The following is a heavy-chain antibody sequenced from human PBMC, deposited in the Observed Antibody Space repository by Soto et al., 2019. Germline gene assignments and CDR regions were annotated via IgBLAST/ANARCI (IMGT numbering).Heavy chain of an antibody. CDR1: GGTFSSYA. D-gene: IGHD6-6*01. CDR3: ARDGGIAARGRYYYYYYGMDV. J-gene: IGHJ6*02. V-gene: IGHV1-69*13. Sequence: SVKVSCKASGGTFSSYAISWVRQAPGQGLEWMGGIIPIFGTANYAQKFQGRVTITADESTSTAYMELSSLRSEDTAVYYCARDGGIAARGRYYYYYYGMDVWGQGTTITVSS. CDR2: IIPIFGTA.